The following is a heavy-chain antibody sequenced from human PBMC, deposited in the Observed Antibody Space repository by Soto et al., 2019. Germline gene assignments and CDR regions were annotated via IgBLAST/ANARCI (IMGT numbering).Heavy chain of an antibody. D-gene: IGHD4-17*01. J-gene: IGHJ4*02. CDR2: ISYDGSNK. Sequence: GGSLRLSCAASGFTFSSYAMHWVRQAPGKGLEWVAVISYDGSNKYYADSVKGRFTISRDNSKNTLYLQMNSLRAEDTALYYCAKDIRFGDYGFDYWGQGTLVTVSS. V-gene: IGHV3-30-3*01. CDR1: GFTFSSYA. CDR3: AKDIRFGDYGFDY.